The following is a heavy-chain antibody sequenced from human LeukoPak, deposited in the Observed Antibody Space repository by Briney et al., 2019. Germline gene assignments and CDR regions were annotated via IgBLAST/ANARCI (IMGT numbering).Heavy chain of an antibody. CDR3: AQNGQSGFSFDP. J-gene: IGHJ5*02. Sequence: PSETLSLTCAVYGASLNGHYWSWVRQPPGKGVEWIGEVSDVGGTKYNPSLKSRVTISADTSKNQFSLKLSSVTAADTAVYYCAQNGQSGFSFDPWGQGTLVTVSS. V-gene: IGHV4-34*01. CDR1: GASLNGHY. CDR2: VSDVGGT. D-gene: IGHD2-8*01.